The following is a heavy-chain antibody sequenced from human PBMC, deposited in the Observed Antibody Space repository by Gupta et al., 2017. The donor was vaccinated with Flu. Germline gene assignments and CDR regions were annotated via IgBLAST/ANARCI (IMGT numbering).Heavy chain of an antibody. CDR3: ARVPGTI. D-gene: IGHD1-1*01. V-gene: IGHV3-66*02. CDR1: GFTVKNNY. CDR2: IYSGGGT. Sequence: EVQLVESGGGLVQPGGSLRLSCAASGFTVKNNYMSWVRQAPGKGLEWVSFIYSGGGTYYADSVKGRFTISRDSSKNTLYLQMNSLRPEDTAVYYCARVPGTIWGQGTMVTVSS. J-gene: IGHJ3*02.